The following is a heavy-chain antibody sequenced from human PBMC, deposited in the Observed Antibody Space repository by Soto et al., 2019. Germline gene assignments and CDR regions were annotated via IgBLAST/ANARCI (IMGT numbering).Heavy chain of an antibody. CDR2: INSDGGII. V-gene: IGHV3-74*01. CDR1: RFSLSTYW. Sequence: VQLVESGGGLVQPGGSLRLSCEASRFSLSTYWMYWVREAPGKGLMWVSRINSDGGIINYADSVKGRFTISRDNAKNPLYLKRNSLRPEPRAFYNCEKNLGKYNSHSLTNGGQEPLAPFS. CDR3: EKNLGKYNSHSLTN. J-gene: IGHJ4*02. D-gene: IGHD1-1*01.